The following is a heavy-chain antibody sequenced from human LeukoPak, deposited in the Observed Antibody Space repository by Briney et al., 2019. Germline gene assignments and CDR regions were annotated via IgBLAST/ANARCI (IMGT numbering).Heavy chain of an antibody. CDR1: GYTFTSYY. V-gene: IGHV1-46*01. CDR2: INPSGTNT. CDR3: AREESGGYFDY. D-gene: IGHD2-8*02. J-gene: IGHJ4*02. Sequence: EASVKLSCKASGYTFTSYYMHWVRQAPGKGLEWMGLINPSGTNTNYAQKFRGRVTMTRDTSTSTVYMDLSSLRSEDTAMYFCAREESGGYFDYWGQGTLVTVSS.